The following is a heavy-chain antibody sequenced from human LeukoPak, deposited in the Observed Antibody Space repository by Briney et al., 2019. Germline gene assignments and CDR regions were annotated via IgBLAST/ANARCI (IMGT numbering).Heavy chain of an antibody. CDR1: GYTFTGYY. J-gene: IGHJ4*02. Sequence: ASVKVSCKASGYTFTGYYMHWVRQAPGQGLEWMGWINPNSGGTNYAQKFQGRVTMTRDMSISTAYMELSRLRSDDTAVYYCARAPKRSAAGTLDYWGQGTLVTVSS. CDR3: ARAPKRSAAGTLDY. V-gene: IGHV1-2*02. CDR2: INPNSGGT. D-gene: IGHD6-13*01.